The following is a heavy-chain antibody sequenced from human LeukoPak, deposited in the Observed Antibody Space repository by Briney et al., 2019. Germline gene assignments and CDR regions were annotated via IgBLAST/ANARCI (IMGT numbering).Heavy chain of an antibody. J-gene: IGHJ6*03. CDR3: WVAPTTRALYYYYYMDV. D-gene: IGHD1-14*01. Sequence: PSETLSLTCAVYGGSFSGYYWSWIRQPPGKGLEWIGEINHSGSTNYNPSLKSRVTISVDTSKNQFSLKLSSVTAADTAVYYCWVAPTTRALYYYYYMDVWGKGTTVTVSS. CDR2: INHSGST. CDR1: GGSFSGYY. V-gene: IGHV4-34*01.